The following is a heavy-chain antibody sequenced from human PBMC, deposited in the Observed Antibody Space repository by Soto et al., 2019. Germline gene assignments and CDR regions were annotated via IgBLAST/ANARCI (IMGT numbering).Heavy chain of an antibody. J-gene: IGHJ6*02. Sequence: QMQLVESGGGVVQPGRSLRLSCAASGFTFRSYGIHWVRQAPGKGLEWVALIWFDGSKKYYVDSVKGRFAVSRDNSKNTLYLQMNSLRVEDTAVYYCARYRLLPYGYGIDVWGQGTTGTVSS. CDR3: ARYRLLPYGYGIDV. CDR2: IWFDGSKK. V-gene: IGHV3-33*01. D-gene: IGHD3-10*01. CDR1: GFTFRSYG.